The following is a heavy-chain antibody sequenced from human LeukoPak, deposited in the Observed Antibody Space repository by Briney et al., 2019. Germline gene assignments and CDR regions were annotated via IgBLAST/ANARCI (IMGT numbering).Heavy chain of an antibody. Sequence: SETLSLTCTVSGGSISSSSYYWGWIRQPPGKGLEWIGSIYYSGSTYYNPSLKSRVTISVDTSKNQFSLKLSSVTAADTAVYHCARELGYSYYYWGQGTLVTVSS. CDR1: GGSISSSSYY. J-gene: IGHJ4*02. CDR2: IYYSGST. D-gene: IGHD5-18*01. V-gene: IGHV4-39*07. CDR3: ARELGYSYYY.